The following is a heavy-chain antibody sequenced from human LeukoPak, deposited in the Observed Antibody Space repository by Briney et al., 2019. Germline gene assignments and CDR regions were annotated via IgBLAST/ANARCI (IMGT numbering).Heavy chain of an antibody. D-gene: IGHD3-3*01. V-gene: IGHV1-69*13. J-gene: IGHJ6*02. CDR2: IIPIFGTA. Sequence: EASVKVSRKASGGTFSSYAISWVRQAPGQGLEWMGGIIPIFGTANYAQKFQGRVTITADESTSTAYMELSSLRSDDTAVYYCARDILRFLEWLSNGYYYYGMDVWGQGTTVTVSS. CDR1: GGTFSSYA. CDR3: ARDILRFLEWLSNGYYYYGMDV.